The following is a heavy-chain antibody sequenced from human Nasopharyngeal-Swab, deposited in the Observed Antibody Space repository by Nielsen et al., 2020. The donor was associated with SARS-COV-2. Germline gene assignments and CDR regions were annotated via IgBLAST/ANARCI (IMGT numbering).Heavy chain of an antibody. Sequence: SVHVSGRVSGWMGSSYYMHWVRQAPGQGLEWMGIINPSGGSTSYAQKFQGRVTMTRDTSTSTVYMELSSLRSEDTAVYYCAREDFWSGYYWAVFDYWGQGTLVTVSS. CDR3: AREDFWSGYYWAVFDY. CDR1: GWMGSSYY. V-gene: IGHV1-46*01. D-gene: IGHD3-3*01. CDR2: INPSGGST. J-gene: IGHJ4*02.